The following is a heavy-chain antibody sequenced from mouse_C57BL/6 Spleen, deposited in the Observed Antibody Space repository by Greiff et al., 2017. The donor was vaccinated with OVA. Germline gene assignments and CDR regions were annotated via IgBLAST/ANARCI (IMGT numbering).Heavy chain of an antibody. V-gene: IGHV1-59*01. Sequence: QVQLQQPGAELVRPGTSVKLSCKASGYTFTSYWMHWVKQRPGQGLEWIGVIDPSDSYTNYNQKFKGKATLTVDKYSSTAYMQLSSLTSEDSAVYYGARWRTTTVVDAMDYWGQGTSVTVSS. CDR3: ARWRTTTVVDAMDY. J-gene: IGHJ4*01. D-gene: IGHD1-1*01. CDR1: GYTFTSYW. CDR2: IDPSDSYT.